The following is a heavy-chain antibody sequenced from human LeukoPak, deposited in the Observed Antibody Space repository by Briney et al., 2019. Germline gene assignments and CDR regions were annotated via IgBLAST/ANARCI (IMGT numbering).Heavy chain of an antibody. Sequence: GGSLRLSCAASGFTFSSYEMNWVRQAPGKGLEWVSLVYSGGTTYYADSVKGRFTISRDDSKNMLYLQMNSLRAEDTAVYYCARIRDSSSGGGLFDYWGQGTLVTVSS. D-gene: IGHD6-6*01. V-gene: IGHV3-66*01. CDR1: GFTFSSYE. CDR3: ARIRDSSSGGGLFDY. CDR2: VYSGGTT. J-gene: IGHJ4*02.